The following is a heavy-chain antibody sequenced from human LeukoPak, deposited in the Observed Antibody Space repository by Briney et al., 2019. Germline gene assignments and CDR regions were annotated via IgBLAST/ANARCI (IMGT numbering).Heavy chain of an antibody. CDR1: GGSFSEYY. Sequence: SETLSLTCGVSGGSFSEYYWSWVRQPPGKGLEWIGEINDSEGTNCNPSFKSRVSISVDTSKNQFSLNLTSVTAADTALYYCARGSGGEGGTVFFYYYLDVWGKGTTVTVTS. CDR2: INDSEGT. J-gene: IGHJ6*03. CDR3: ARGSGGEGGTVFFYYYLDV. D-gene: IGHD3-16*01. V-gene: IGHV4-34*01.